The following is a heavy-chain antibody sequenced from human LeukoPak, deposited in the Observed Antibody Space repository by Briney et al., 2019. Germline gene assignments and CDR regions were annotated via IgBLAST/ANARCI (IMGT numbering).Heavy chain of an antibody. CDR2: IYPSGSI. CDR1: GGSVSSGSYY. CDR3: ARDSVAGYAFDI. V-gene: IGHV4-61*02. D-gene: IGHD6-19*01. Sequence: SQTLSLTCTVSGGSVSSGSYYWSWIRQPAGKGLEWIGRIYPSGSINYSPSLKSRVIISVDTSKNQFSLNLTSVTAADTAVYFCARDSVAGYAFDIWGRGTMVTVPS. J-gene: IGHJ3*02.